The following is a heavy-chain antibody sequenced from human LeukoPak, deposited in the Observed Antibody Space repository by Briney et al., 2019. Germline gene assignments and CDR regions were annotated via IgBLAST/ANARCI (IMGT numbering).Heavy chain of an antibody. Sequence: GGSLRLSCAASGFTFSSYGMHWVRQAPGKGLEWVAFIRYDGSNKYYADSVKGRFTISRDNSKNTLYLQMNSLRAEDTAVYYCARAYYYYYYMDVWGKGTTVTVSS. CDR2: IRYDGSNK. V-gene: IGHV3-30*02. J-gene: IGHJ6*03. CDR1: GFTFSSYG. CDR3: ARAYYYYYYMDV.